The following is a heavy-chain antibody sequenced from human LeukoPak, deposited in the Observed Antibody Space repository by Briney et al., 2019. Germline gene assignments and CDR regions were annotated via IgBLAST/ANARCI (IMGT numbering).Heavy chain of an antibody. CDR1: GYSFTSYW. V-gene: IGHV5-51*01. CDR2: VYPGDSAT. CDR3: ATLSSLLDTAKEFDY. J-gene: IGHJ4*02. Sequence: GESLKISCKGSGYSFTSYWIGWVRQMPGKGLEWIRIVYPGDSATRYSPSCQAQATTSDAKSISTSYLQWSSLKASDPAMYYCATLSSLLDTAKEFDYWGQGTLVTVSS. D-gene: IGHD5-18*01.